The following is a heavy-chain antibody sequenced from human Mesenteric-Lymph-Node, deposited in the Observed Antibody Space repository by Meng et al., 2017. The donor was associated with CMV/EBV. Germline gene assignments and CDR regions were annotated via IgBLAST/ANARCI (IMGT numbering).Heavy chain of an antibody. D-gene: IGHD3-22*01. CDR3: ARDGDYYDSSGYSSLDY. V-gene: IGHV3-66*01. CDR1: GFTVSKNY. J-gene: IGHJ4*02. CDR2: FYSGGSR. Sequence: GESLKISCAASGFTVSKNYMSWVRQAPGKGLEWVSIFYSGGSRYYGDSVKGRFTISRDNAKNTLYLQMNSLRAEDTAVYYCARDGDYYDSSGYSSLDYWGQGTLVTVSS.